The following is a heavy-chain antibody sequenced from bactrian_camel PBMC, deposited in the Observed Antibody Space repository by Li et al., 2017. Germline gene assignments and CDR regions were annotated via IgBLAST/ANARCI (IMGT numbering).Heavy chain of an antibody. CDR1: EFTFSARD. CDR2: INSGGGST. Sequence: DVQLVESGGGLVQPGGPLRLSCAASEFTFSARDMSWVRQAPGKGLEWVSAINSGGGSTYYADSVKGRFTVSQDNANNTLFLHMNSLKPEDTGMYYCAADRYCRGGLVLHVAGYNYWGQGTQVTVS. V-gene: IGHV3S40*01. D-gene: IGHD7*01. J-gene: IGHJ4*01. CDR3: AADRYCRGGLVLHVAGYNY.